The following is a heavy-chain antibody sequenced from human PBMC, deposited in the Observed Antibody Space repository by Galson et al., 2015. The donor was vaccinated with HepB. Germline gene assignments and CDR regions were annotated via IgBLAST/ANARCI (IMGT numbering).Heavy chain of an antibody. V-gene: IGHV1-2*02. CDR3: ARTYYDFWSGYYRPFDY. Sequence: SVKVSCKASGYTFTGYYMHWVRQAPGQGLEWMGWINPNSGGTNYAQKFQGRVTMTRDTSISTAYVELSRLRSDDTAVYYCARTYYDFWSGYYRPFDYWGQGTLVTVSS. CDR2: INPNSGGT. J-gene: IGHJ4*02. D-gene: IGHD3-3*01. CDR1: GYTFTGYY.